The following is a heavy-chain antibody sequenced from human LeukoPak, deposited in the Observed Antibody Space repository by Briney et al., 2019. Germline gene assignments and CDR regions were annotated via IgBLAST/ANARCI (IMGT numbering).Heavy chain of an antibody. Sequence: PSETLSLTCAVYGGSFSGYYWSWIRQPPGKGLEWIGEINHSGSTNYNPSLKSRVTISVDTSKNQFSLKLSSVTAADTAVYYCARGYSSGWYNWFEPWGQGTLVTVSS. CDR3: ARGYSSGWYNWFEP. CDR1: GGSFSGYY. D-gene: IGHD6-19*01. J-gene: IGHJ5*02. V-gene: IGHV4-34*01. CDR2: INHSGST.